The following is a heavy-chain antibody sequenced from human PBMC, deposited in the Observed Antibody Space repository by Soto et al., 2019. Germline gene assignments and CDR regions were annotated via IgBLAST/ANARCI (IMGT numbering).Heavy chain of an antibody. D-gene: IGHD2-15*01. CDR2: IYSGGSA. V-gene: IGHV4-39*01. CDR3: ARGGYCTDVSCALH. J-gene: IGHJ4*02. Sequence: QLQLQESGPGLVKPSETLSLTCTVSGDSITSIGNYWAWIRQPPGKGLEWVGSIYSGGSAYYHPSVKSRVTMSVDTSKNQFSLKLTSVTAADTAVYYCARGGYCTDVSCALHWGQGNLVTVSS. CDR1: GDSITSIGNY.